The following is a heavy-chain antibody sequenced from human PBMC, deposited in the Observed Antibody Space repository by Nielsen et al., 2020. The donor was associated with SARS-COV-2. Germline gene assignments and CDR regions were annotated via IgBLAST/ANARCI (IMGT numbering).Heavy chain of an antibody. V-gene: IGHV4-30-4*01. D-gene: IGHD5-12*01. J-gene: IGHJ5*02. CDR3: ARHMEIVSWFDP. CDR2: IHHSGST. Sequence: SETLSLTCTVSGASISSGDYYWSWIRQPPGKGLEWIGCIHHSGSTYYNPSLKSRITISVDTSKNQFSLKLNSVTAADTAVYYCARHMEIVSWFDPWGQGTLVTVSS. CDR1: GASISSGDYY.